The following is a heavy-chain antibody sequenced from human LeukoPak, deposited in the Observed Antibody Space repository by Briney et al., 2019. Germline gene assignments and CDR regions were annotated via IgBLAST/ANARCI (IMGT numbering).Heavy chain of an antibody. Sequence: ASVKVSCKASGYTFTDYYILWVRQAPGQGLEWMGWVNPNSGGTYYAQKFQGRVTMTRDTSISTAYMELSRLRSEDTAVYYCARAVAEPYYFDFWGQGTLVTVSS. CDR1: GYTFTDYY. J-gene: IGHJ4*02. CDR3: ARAVAEPYYFDF. CDR2: VNPNSGGT. D-gene: IGHD6-13*01. V-gene: IGHV1-2*02.